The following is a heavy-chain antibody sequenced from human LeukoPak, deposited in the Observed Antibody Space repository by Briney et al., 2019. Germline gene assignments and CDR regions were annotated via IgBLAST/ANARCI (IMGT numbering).Heavy chain of an antibody. CDR2: INHSGST. CDR1: GGSFSGYY. CDR3: ARGGSRVVYYSSGSWEKYNWFDP. Sequence: SETLSLTCAVYGGSFSGYYWSWIRQPPGKGLEWIGEINHSGSTNYNPSLKSRVTISVDTSKNQFSLKLSSVTAADTAVYYCARGGSRVVYYSSGSWEKYNWFDPWGQGTLVTVSS. J-gene: IGHJ5*02. D-gene: IGHD3-10*01. V-gene: IGHV4-34*01.